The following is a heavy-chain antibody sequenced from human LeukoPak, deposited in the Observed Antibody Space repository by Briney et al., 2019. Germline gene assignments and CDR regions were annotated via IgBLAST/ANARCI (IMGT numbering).Heavy chain of an antibody. Sequence: GGSLRLSCAASGFTFTNYGMGWVRQAPGKGLEWVSGINSGGNTYYAVSVKGRVTISRDNSRNTPYLQMNSLRVDDTAVYYCAKEAGLIAAAGPFDYWGQGTLVTVSS. J-gene: IGHJ4*02. D-gene: IGHD6-13*01. CDR1: GFTFTNYG. CDR3: AKEAGLIAAAGPFDY. V-gene: IGHV3-23*01. CDR2: INSGGNT.